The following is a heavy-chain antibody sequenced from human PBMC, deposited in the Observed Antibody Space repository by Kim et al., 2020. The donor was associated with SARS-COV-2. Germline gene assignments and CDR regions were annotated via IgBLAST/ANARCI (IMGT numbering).Heavy chain of an antibody. CDR1: GDSITSDKW. Sequence: SETLSLTCAVSGDSITSDKWWTWVRQSPGGGLEWIADIHQSGNTNYNPSLRSRVTMSLDKSRSQFSLNLNSVTAADTAVYFCAFSTGWYRLDSWGQGILVTVS. CDR2: IHQSGNT. J-gene: IGHJ4*02. D-gene: IGHD6-19*01. CDR3: AFSTGWYRLDS. V-gene: IGHV4-4*02.